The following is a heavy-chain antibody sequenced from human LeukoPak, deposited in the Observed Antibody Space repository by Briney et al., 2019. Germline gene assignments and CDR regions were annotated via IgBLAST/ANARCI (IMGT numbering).Heavy chain of an antibody. D-gene: IGHD2/OR15-2a*01. Sequence: SVKVSCKASGDTFTNYPISWVRQAPGQGLEWMGGIIPIFYTTNYAQKFQGRVTITTDESTSTAFMELTSLRSEDTAVYYCARVLEATHFDYWGQGTLVTVSS. CDR2: IIPIFYTT. CDR1: GDTFTNYP. V-gene: IGHV1-69*05. J-gene: IGHJ4*02. CDR3: ARVLEATHFDY.